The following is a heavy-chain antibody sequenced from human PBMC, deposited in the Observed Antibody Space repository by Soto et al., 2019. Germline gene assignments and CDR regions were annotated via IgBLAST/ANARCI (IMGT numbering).Heavy chain of an antibody. Sequence: EVQLVESGGCLVKPGGSLRLSCAGSGFTFSNVWMNWVRQAPGKGLEWVGRIQSETDGGTIDYDAPVKGRFTISRDDSNNTMYLQMNSLKTEDAATYYCTPLSLKYNSDWYPLSDWGQGTRVTVSS. V-gene: IGHV3-15*07. CDR1: GFTFSNVW. J-gene: IGHJ4*02. CDR2: IQSETDGGTI. CDR3: TPLSLKYNSDWYPLSD. D-gene: IGHD6-19*01.